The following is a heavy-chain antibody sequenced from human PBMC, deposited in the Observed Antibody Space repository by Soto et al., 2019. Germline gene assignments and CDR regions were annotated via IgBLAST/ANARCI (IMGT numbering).Heavy chain of an antibody. CDR3: ASGYYYDSSGYYYGSGYYYGMDV. J-gene: IGHJ6*02. V-gene: IGHV1-69*13. Sequence: SVKVSCKSSGGTFSSYSISWVRQAPGQGLECMGWIIPIFGTANYAQKFQGRVTITADESTSTAYMELSSLRSEDTAVYYCASGYYYDSSGYYYGSGYYYGMDVWGQGTTVTVSS. CDR1: GGTFSSYS. CDR2: IIPIFGTA. D-gene: IGHD3-22*01.